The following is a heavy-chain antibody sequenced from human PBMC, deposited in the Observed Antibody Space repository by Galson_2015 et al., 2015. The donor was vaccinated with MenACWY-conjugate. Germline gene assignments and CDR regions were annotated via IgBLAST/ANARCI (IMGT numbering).Heavy chain of an antibody. CDR1: GGSISSYY. CDR2: IYYSEST. V-gene: IGHV4-59*01. J-gene: IGHJ4*01. D-gene: IGHD3-10*01. CDR3: ATCVSGTYCPIYDY. Sequence: TCTVSGGSISSYYWSWIRQPPGKGLEWIGYIYYSESTYYNPSLKSRLTMSVDTSKNQISLKLSSVTAADTAVYYCATCVSGTYCPIYDYWGQGTLVTVSS.